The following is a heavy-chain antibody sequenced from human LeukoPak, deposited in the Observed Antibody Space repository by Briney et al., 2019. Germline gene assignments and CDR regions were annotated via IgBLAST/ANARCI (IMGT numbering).Heavy chain of an antibody. D-gene: IGHD3-22*01. V-gene: IGHV3-15*01. CDR2: IKSKTDGGTT. CDR1: GCTFSNAW. CDR3: TTDWPYYSDSSKNPYFDY. Sequence: GGSLRLSCAASGCTFSNAWMSWVRQAPGKGLEWVGRIKSKTDGGTTDYAAPVKGRFTISRDDSKNTLYLQMNSLKTEDTAVYYCTTDWPYYSDSSKNPYFDYWGQGTLVTVSS. J-gene: IGHJ4*02.